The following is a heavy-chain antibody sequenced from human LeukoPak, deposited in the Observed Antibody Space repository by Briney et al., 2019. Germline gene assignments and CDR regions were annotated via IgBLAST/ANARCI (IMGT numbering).Heavy chain of an antibody. D-gene: IGHD1-1*01. V-gene: IGHV3-48*02. CDR3: ARYWNDGVDAFDI. J-gene: IGHJ3*02. CDR1: GFTFHSCS. CDR2: ISSSSSTI. Sequence: GGSLRLSCAASGFTFHSCSMSWVRQAPGKGLEWVSYISSSSSTIYYADSVKGRFTISRDNAKNSLYLQMNSLRDEDTAVYYCARYWNDGVDAFDIWGQGTMVTVSA.